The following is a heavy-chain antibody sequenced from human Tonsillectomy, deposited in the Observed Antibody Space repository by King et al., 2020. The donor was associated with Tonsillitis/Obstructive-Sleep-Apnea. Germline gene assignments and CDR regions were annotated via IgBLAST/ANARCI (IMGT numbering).Heavy chain of an antibody. CDR3: ASDSMSHYYDSGGYYTFAY. D-gene: IGHD3-22*01. V-gene: IGHV1-18*01. J-gene: IGHJ4*02. CDR1: GYTFPKSG. Sequence: VQLVESGPEVKKPGASVKVSCKASGYTFPKSGFSWVRQAPGQGLEWMGWISAYNGNTNCAQKLQDRVTMTTDTSTSTAYMELRSLRSDDTAVYYCASDSMSHYYDSGGYYTFAYWGQGTLVTVSS. CDR2: ISAYNGNT.